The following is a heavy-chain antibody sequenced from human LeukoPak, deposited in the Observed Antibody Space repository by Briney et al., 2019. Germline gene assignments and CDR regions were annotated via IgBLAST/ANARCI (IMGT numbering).Heavy chain of an antibody. Sequence: SPVHWVRQAPGKGLERVAVITYDGSNKYYADSVKGRFTISRDNSKNTLYLQMNSLRAEDTAVYYCARTTTVSLLRHDYYYGMDVWGQGTTVTVSS. V-gene: IGHV3-30*04. CDR1: SP. J-gene: IGHJ6*02. CDR2: ITYDGSNK. D-gene: IGHD4-17*01. CDR3: ARTTTVSLLRHDYYYGMDV.